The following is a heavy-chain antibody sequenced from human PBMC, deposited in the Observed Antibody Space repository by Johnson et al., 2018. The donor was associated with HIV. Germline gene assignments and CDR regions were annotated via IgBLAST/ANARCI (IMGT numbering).Heavy chain of an antibody. CDR2: ISYDGSTE. D-gene: IGHD3-10*01. J-gene: IGHJ3*02. CDR1: GFTFSNYA. V-gene: IGHV3-30*04. Sequence: QVQLVESGGGVVQPGRSLRLSCAASGFTFSNYAVHWVRQAPGKGLEWVAVISYDGSTEYYADSVKGRFTISRDNSKNTLYLQMNSLRAEDTAVYYCARPPPFMGKYGSGSWWAFDIWGQGTMVTVSS. CDR3: ARPPPFMGKYGSGSWWAFDI.